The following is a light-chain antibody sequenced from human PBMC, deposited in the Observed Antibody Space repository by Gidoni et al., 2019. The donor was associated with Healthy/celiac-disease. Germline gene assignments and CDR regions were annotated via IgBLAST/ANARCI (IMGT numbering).Light chain of an antibody. CDR2: AAS. CDR1: QSISSY. V-gene: IGKV1-39*01. Sequence: MTQSPSSLSASVGDRVTITCRASQSISSYLNWYQQKPGKAPKLLIYAASSLQSGVPSSFSGSGSGTDFTLTISSLQPEDFATYYCQQSYSTPLTFGGGTKVEIK. CDR3: QQSYSTPLT. J-gene: IGKJ4*01.